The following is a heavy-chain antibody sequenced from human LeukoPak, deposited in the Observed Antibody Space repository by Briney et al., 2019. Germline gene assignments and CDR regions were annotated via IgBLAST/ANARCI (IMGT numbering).Heavy chain of an antibody. D-gene: IGHD3-16*02. CDR2: ISSSSSYI. V-gene: IGHV3-21*01. CDR1: GFTFSSYS. J-gene: IGHJ4*02. Sequence: GGSLRLSCAASGFTFSSYSMNWVRQAPGKGLEWVSSISSSSSYIYYADSVKGRFTISRDNDKNSLFLQMTSLGAEDTAVYYCARVGGRYSPLGYWGQGTLVTVSS. CDR3: ARVGGRYSPLGY.